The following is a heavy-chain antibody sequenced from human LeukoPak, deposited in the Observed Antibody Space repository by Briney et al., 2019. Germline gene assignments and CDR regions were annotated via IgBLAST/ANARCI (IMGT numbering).Heavy chain of an antibody. CDR2: INPNSGGT. V-gene: IGHV1-2*04. CDR1: GYTFTGYY. D-gene: IGHD3-22*01. CDR3: ARGPDSSGSSYNWFDP. Sequence: ASVKVSCKASGYTFTGYYVHWVRQAPGQGLKWMGWINPNSGGTNYAQKFQGWVTMTRDTSISTAYMELSRLRSDDTAVYYCARGPDSSGSSYNWFDPWGQGTLVTVSS. J-gene: IGHJ5*02.